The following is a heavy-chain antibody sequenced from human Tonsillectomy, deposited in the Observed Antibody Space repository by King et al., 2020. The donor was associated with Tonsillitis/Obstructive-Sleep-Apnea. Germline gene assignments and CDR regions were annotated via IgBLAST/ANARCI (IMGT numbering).Heavy chain of an antibody. D-gene: IGHD2/OR15-2a*01. CDR1: GGSISSYY. J-gene: IGHJ4*02. CDR2: IYYSGST. Sequence: QLQESGPGLVKPSETLSLTCTVSGGSISSYYWSWIRQPPGRGLEWMGYIYYSGSTNYNPPLTSRVTISVDTSKNQFSLKLSSVTAADTAVYYCARGPPRAPYLYYFDYWGQGTLVTVSS. CDR3: ARGPPRAPYLYYFDY. V-gene: IGHV4-59*01.